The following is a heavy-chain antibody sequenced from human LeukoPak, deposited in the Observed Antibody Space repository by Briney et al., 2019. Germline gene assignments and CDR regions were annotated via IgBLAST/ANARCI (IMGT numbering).Heavy chain of an antibody. J-gene: IGHJ4*02. CDR1: GGSISSSSYY. Sequence: SETLSLTCTVSGGSISSSSYYWGWIRQPPGKGLEWIGYIYYSGSTNYNPSLKSRVTISVDTSKNQFSLKLSSVTAADTAVYYCARDRNYYGSGSLGTRYFDYWGQGTLVTVSS. CDR2: IYYSGST. CDR3: ARDRNYYGSGSLGTRYFDY. D-gene: IGHD3-10*01. V-gene: IGHV4-61*01.